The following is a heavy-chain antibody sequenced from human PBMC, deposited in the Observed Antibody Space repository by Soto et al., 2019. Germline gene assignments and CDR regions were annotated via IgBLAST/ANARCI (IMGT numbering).Heavy chain of an antibody. J-gene: IGHJ6*02. CDR1: GFTFSNAW. Sequence: GGSLRLSCAASGFTFSNAWMNWVRQAPGKGLEWVGRIKSKTDGGTTDYAAPVKGRFTISRDDSKNTLYLQMNSLKTEDTAVYYCTTDSRLRYFDPYGMDVWGQGTTVTVSS. V-gene: IGHV3-15*07. CDR2: IKSKTDGGTT. CDR3: TTDSRLRYFDPYGMDV. D-gene: IGHD3-9*01.